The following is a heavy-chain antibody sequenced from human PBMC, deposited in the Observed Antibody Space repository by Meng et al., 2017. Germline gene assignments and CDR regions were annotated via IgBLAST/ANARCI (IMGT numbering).Heavy chain of an antibody. CDR2: INPKSGDT. V-gene: IGHV1-2*06. J-gene: IGHJ4*02. D-gene: IGHD6-25*01. CDR3: ARDEDISAAGKLFGDY. Sequence: QGRLGQSGAEVKKPGPPVKVPCKPSGYNFPAYYIHWVRRAPGQGLEWMGRINPKSGDTHYAQKFQARVTMTGDTSISTAYMELSGLRSDDTAMYYCARDEDISAAGKLFGDYWGQGTLVTVSS. CDR1: GYNFPAYY.